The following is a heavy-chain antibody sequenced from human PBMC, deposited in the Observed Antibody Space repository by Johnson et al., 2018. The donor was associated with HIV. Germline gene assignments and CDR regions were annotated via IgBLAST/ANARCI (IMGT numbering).Heavy chain of an antibody. V-gene: IGHV3-30*03. CDR3: ARDRCSSTSCIDAFDI. CDR1: GFTFSSYG. Sequence: QVHLVESGGGVVQPGRSLRLSCAASGFTFSSYGMHWVRQAPGKGLEWVAVISYDGTNKYYADSVKGRFTISRDNSKNTLYLQMNSQRAEDTAVYYCARDRCSSTSCIDAFDIWGQGTMVTVSS. J-gene: IGHJ3*02. CDR2: ISYDGTNK. D-gene: IGHD2-2*01.